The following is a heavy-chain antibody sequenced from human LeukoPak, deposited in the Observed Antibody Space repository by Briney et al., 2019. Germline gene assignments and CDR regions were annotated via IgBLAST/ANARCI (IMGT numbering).Heavy chain of an antibody. CDR3: ARLGPYYYDSSGYYFPDY. CDR2: IYYSGST. Sequence: SETLSLTCTVSGGSISSYYWSWIRQPPGKGLEWIGYIYYSGSTNSNPSLKSRVTISVDTSKNQFSLKLSSVTAADTAVYYCARLGPYYYDSSGYYFPDYWGQGTLVTVSS. V-gene: IGHV4-59*08. D-gene: IGHD3-22*01. CDR1: GGSISSYY. J-gene: IGHJ4*02.